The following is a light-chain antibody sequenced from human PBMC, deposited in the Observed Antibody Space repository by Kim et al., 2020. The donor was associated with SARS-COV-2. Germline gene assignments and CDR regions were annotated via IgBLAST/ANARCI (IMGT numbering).Light chain of an antibody. CDR3: QQRHNWLT. V-gene: IGKV3-11*01. CDR2: DAS. J-gene: IGKJ4*01. CDR1: QSVNTY. Sequence: LALSPGERATLSCRASQSVNTYLAWYRQKPGQAPRLLIFDASNRATGIPARFSGSGSGTDFTLTISSLEPEDFAVYYCQQRHNWLTFGGGTTVEI.